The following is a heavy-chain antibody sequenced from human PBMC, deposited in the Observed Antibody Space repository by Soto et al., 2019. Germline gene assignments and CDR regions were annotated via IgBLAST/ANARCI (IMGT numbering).Heavy chain of an antibody. CDR3: ARDRSYGFFYYGMDV. J-gene: IGHJ6*02. CDR2: ISYDGSNK. D-gene: IGHD5-18*01. V-gene: IGHV3-30-3*01. CDR1: GFTSSSYA. Sequence: GGSLRLSCAPSGFTSSSYAMHWVRQAPGKGLEWVAVISYDGSNKYYADSVKGRFTISRDNSKNTLYLQMNSLRAEDTAVYYCARDRSYGFFYYGMDVWGQGTTVTVSS.